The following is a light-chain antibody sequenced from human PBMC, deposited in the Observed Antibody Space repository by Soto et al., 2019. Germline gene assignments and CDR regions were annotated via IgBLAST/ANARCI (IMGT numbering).Light chain of an antibody. Sequence: EIALTQSQGTRSLSPGERATLSCGASQSVSSSYLAWYQQKPGQAPRLLIYGASNRATGIPDRFSGSGSGTDFTLTISRLQPEDFAVYDCQQYGSSGTFGQGTKVDIK. J-gene: IGKJ1*01. CDR1: QSVSSSY. CDR3: QQYGSSGT. CDR2: GAS. V-gene: IGKV3-20*01.